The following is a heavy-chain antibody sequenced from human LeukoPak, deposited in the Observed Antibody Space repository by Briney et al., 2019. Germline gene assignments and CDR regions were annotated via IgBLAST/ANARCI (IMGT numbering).Heavy chain of an antibody. CDR1: GASISRYY. J-gene: IGHJ6*02. V-gene: IGHV4-59*01. D-gene: IGHD6-19*01. CDR3: ARDLADYYYGMDV. Sequence: SETLSLTCTVSGASISRYYWTWIRQPPGEGLEWIGYIYYSGSTNYNPSLKSRVTMSVDTSKNQFSLKLTSVTAADTAVYYCARDLADYYYGMDVWGQGTTVTVAS. CDR2: IYYSGST.